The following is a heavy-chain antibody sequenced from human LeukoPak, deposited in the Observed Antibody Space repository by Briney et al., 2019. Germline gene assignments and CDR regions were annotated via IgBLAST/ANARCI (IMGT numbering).Heavy chain of an antibody. CDR1: GFNFRTYG. CDR2: ISGSAYTT. V-gene: IGHV3-23*01. J-gene: IGHJ4*02. Sequence: GGSLRLSCATSGFNFRTYGMSWIRQAPGKGLEWVAGISGSAYTTHYAGSVKGRFTISRDSSKNTLFLQMDSLRVEDTAVYYCAKLPIMLALNRIEFWSQGSLVTVTS. CDR3: AKLPIMLALNRIEF. D-gene: IGHD2-8*01.